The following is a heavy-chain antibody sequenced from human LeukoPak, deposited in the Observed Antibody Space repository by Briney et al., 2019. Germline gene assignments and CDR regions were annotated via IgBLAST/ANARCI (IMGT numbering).Heavy chain of an antibody. Sequence: PGGSLRLSCAASGFTFSNAWMSWVRQAPGKGLEWVAVISYDGSNKYYADSVKGRFTISRDNSKNTLYLQMNSLRAEDTAVYYCARDRMDYYGSGMVGYWGQGTLVTVSS. D-gene: IGHD3-10*01. J-gene: IGHJ4*02. CDR3: ARDRMDYYGSGMVGY. CDR1: GFTFSNAW. V-gene: IGHV3-30-3*01. CDR2: ISYDGSNK.